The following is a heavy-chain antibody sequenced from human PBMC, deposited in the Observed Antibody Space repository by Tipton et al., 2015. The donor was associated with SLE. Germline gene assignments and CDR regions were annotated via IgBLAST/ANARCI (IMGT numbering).Heavy chain of an antibody. D-gene: IGHD3-3*01. CDR2: IRYGGDDK. V-gene: IGHV3-30*02. CDR3: AKAVGRSFGVIVGYHYGMDV. Sequence: SLRLSCAASGFTFSDYGMHWVRQAPGKGLEWVSFIRYGGDDKNYTDSVKGRFTISRDNSKNTVYLQMNSLRVEDTALYYCAKAVGRSFGVIVGYHYGMDVRGQGTTVTVSS. J-gene: IGHJ6*02. CDR1: GFTFSDYG.